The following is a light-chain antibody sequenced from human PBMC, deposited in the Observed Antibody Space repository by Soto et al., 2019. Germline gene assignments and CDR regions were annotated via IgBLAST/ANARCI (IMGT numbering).Light chain of an antibody. CDR1: QSVSSN. CDR2: DVS. Sequence: IVMTQSPATLSVSPGERATLSCRASQSVSSNLAWYQQRPGQAPRLLMYDVSTRATGIPARFSGSGSGIEFTLTISSLQSEDFAVYYCQHYNNWPTFGQGTKVDI. J-gene: IGKJ1*01. CDR3: QHYNNWPT. V-gene: IGKV3-15*01.